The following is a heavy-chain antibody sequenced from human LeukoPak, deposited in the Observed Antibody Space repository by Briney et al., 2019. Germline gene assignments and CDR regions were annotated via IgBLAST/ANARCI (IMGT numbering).Heavy chain of an antibody. CDR3: ARDRPYCSGGTCYSDAFDI. D-gene: IGHD2-15*01. J-gene: IGHJ3*02. Sequence: GGSRTLSRAASALTFSSYENNWVRHAPGEGLEWVTYISSSGSTIYYADSVKGRFTISRDNAKNSLFLQMNSLRADDTAVYYCARDRPYCSGGTCYSDAFDIWGQGTVVTVSS. CDR2: ISSSGSTI. V-gene: IGHV3-48*03. CDR1: ALTFSSYE.